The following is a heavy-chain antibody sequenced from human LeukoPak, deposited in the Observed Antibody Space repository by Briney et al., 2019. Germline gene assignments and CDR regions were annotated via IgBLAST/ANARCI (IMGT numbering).Heavy chain of an antibody. Sequence: GGSLRLSCAASGFILSHYWMSWVRQAPGKGLEWVANIKPDGTEKYYVDSVKGRFTISRDNAKNSLYLLMDSLRAEDTAVYYCARGDMWAFDMWGQGTMVTVSS. D-gene: IGHD2-15*01. CDR3: ARGDMWAFDM. V-gene: IGHV3-7*01. CDR1: GFILSHYW. CDR2: IKPDGTEK. J-gene: IGHJ3*02.